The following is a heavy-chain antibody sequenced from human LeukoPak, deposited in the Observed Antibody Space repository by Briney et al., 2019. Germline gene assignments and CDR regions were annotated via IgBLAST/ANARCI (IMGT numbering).Heavy chain of an antibody. D-gene: IGHD7-27*01. J-gene: IGHJ6*03. CDR3: AMGMSYYYYMDV. Sequence: SETLSLTCTVSGGYISSSSYYWGWIRQPPGKGLEWIGSIYYSGSTYYNPSLKSRVTISVDTSKNQFSLKLSSVTAADTAVYYCAMGMSYYYYMDVWGKGTTVTVSS. V-gene: IGHV4-39*07. CDR2: IYYSGST. CDR1: GGYISSSSYY.